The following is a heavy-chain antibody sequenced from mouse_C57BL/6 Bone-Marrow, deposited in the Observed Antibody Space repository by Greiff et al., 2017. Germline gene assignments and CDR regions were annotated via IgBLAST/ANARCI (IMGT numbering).Heavy chain of an antibody. D-gene: IGHD1-1*01. CDR1: GFTFSDFY. CDR2: SRNKANDYTT. J-gene: IGHJ2*01. V-gene: IGHV7-1*01. CDR3: ARDSFYYGSFDY. Sequence: EVKLVESGGGLVQSGRSLRLSCATSGFTFSDFYMEWVRQAPGQGLEWIAASRNKANDYTTEYSASVKGRFIVSIDTSQSILYLQMNALRAADTAIYYCARDSFYYGSFDYWGQGTTLTVSS.